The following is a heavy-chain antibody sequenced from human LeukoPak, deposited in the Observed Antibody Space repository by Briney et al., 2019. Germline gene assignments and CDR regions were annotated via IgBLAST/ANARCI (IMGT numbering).Heavy chain of an antibody. Sequence: PSQTLSLTCTVSGGSISSGSYYWSWIRQPAGKGLEWIGRIYTSGSTNYNPSLKSRATISVDTSKNQFSLKLSSVTAADTAVYHCARAPQRSLDAFDIWGQGTMVTVSS. V-gene: IGHV4-61*02. D-gene: IGHD6-25*01. CDR3: ARAPQRSLDAFDI. J-gene: IGHJ3*02. CDR2: IYTSGST. CDR1: GGSISSGSYY.